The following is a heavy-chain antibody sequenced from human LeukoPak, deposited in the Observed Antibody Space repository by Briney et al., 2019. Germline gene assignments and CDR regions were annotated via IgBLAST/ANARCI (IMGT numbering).Heavy chain of an antibody. J-gene: IGHJ4*02. CDR3: AGMTTVTKDYY. D-gene: IGHD4-17*01. CDR2: INWNGGST. Sequence: GGSLRLSCAASGFTFDDYGMSWVRQAPGKGLEWVSGINWNGGSTGYADSVKGRFTISRDNAKNSLYLQMSSLRAEDTAVYYCAGMTTVTKDYYWGQGTLVTVSS. V-gene: IGHV3-20*04. CDR1: GFTFDDYG.